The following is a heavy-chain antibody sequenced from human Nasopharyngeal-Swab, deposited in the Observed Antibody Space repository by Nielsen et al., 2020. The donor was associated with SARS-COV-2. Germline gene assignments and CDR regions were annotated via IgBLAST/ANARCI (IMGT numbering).Heavy chain of an antibody. J-gene: IGHJ3*02. Sequence: SLNTSCAASGFTFSSYGMHWVRQAPGKGLEWVAVISYDGSNKYYADSVKGRFTISRDNFKNTLYLQMNSLRAEDTAVYYCANLIFGDAFDIWGQGTMVTVSS. V-gene: IGHV3-30*18. CDR1: GFTFSSYG. CDR2: ISYDGSNK. CDR3: ANLIFGDAFDI. D-gene: IGHD3-3*01.